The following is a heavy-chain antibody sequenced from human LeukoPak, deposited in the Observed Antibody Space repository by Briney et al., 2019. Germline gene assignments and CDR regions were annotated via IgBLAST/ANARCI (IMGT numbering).Heavy chain of an antibody. CDR3: TSWGDTTAEYFQR. D-gene: IGHD2-21*02. Sequence: GGSLRLSCVVSGFTFNRCWMNWVRQAPGKGLEWVAHINPDGRDTYYVDSVKGRFTISRDNAENSMYLQINSLRVEDTAVYYCTSWGDTTAEYFQRWGQGTLVTVSS. V-gene: IGHV3-7*01. J-gene: IGHJ1*01. CDR2: INPDGRDT. CDR1: GFTFNRCW.